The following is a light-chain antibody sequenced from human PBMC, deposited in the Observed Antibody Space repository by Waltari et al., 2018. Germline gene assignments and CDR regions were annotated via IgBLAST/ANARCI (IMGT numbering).Light chain of an antibody. CDR3: QQSYSIPLT. J-gene: IGKJ4*01. CDR1: ETIRIY. CDR2: TAS. Sequence: DIQMTQSPSSLSASVGGRVTITCRASETIRIYLNWYQQKPGKAPKLLINTASRLQSGVPSRFSGSGSGTDFTLTISTLQHEDFATYYCQQSYSIPLTFGGGTKVEIK. V-gene: IGKV1-39*01.